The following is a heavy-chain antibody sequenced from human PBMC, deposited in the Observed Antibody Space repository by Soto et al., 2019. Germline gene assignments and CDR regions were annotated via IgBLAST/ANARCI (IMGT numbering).Heavy chain of an antibody. CDR1: AYTFTRYG. J-gene: IGHJ6*02. V-gene: IGHV1-18*01. CDR3: AKNGQPPYYYYGLDV. CDR2: ISGYNGDT. Sequence: QGHLVQSGAEVKKPGASVKVSCKTSAYTFTRYGISWVRQAPGQGLEWMGWISGYNGDTNYAQNLQDRVTMNIDTSTTTAYMELRSLTSDDTAVYYCAKNGQPPYYYYGLDVGGQGTTVTVSS. D-gene: IGHD2-8*01.